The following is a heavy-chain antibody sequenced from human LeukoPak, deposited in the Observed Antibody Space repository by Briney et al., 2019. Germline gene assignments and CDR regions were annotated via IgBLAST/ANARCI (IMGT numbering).Heavy chain of an antibody. CDR1: GGSISSSNW. CDR2: IYHSGST. J-gene: IGHJ4*02. Sequence: PSGTLSLTCAVSGGSISSSNWWSWVRQPPGKGLEWIGEIYHSGSTNYNPSLKSRVTISVDKSKNQFSLKLSSVTAADTAVYYCASLSGSYYRRFDYWGQGTLVTVSS. CDR3: ASLSGSYYRRFDY. D-gene: IGHD1-26*01. V-gene: IGHV4-4*02.